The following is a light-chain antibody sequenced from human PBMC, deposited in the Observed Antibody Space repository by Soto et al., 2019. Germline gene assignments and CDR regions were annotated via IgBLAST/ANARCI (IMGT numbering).Light chain of an antibody. Sequence: QSVLTQSPSASASPGPSVTLTCTRTSGHSSYAIAWHQQQPEKGPRYLMKLNSDGSHSKGDGIPDRFSGSSSGAERYLTISSLQAEDEADYYCQTWGTGIWVFGGGTKLTVL. CDR2: LNSDGSH. CDR1: SGHSSYA. CDR3: QTWGTGIWV. J-gene: IGLJ3*02. V-gene: IGLV4-69*01.